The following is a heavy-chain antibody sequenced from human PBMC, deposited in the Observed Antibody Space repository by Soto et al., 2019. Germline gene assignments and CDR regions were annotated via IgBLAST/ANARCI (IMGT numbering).Heavy chain of an antibody. CDR3: AHTIYSISSFDD. V-gene: IGHV2-5*02. CDR2: VYWDDDT. Sequence: QITLKESGPPLVQPTQTLTLTCTFSGFSLTTDDLAVGWIRQFPGKALDWLAVVYWDDDTRYSSALTSRLTITTDTSKNQVFLTMSTMDPVDTATYYCAHTIYSISSFDDWGQRTLVTVSS. CDR1: GFSLTTDDLA. J-gene: IGHJ4*02. D-gene: IGHD6-6*01.